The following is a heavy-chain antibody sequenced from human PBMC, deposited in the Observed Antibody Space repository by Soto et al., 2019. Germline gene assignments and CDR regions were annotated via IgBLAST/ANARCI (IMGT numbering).Heavy chain of an antibody. CDR3: AKDSGRGGVWY. CDR1: GFTFSSYA. V-gene: IGHV3-23*01. J-gene: IGHJ4*02. D-gene: IGHD3-10*01. Sequence: EVQLLESGGGLVQPGGSLRLSCAASGFTFSSYAMSWVRQAPGKGLEWVSAISGSGGSTYYADTVKGRFTISRDNSKNTRDLQMNSRSAEDTAVYYCAKDSGRGGVWYWGQGTLVTVSS. CDR2: ISGSGGST.